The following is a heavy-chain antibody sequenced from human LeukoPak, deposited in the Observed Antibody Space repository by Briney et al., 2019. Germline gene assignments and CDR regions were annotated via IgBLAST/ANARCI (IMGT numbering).Heavy chain of an antibody. CDR3: AGTRQGWLPQYYFDY. D-gene: IGHD5-12*01. Sequence: PSETLSLTCAVYGRSLNDYSWSRIRQPPGKGLEWIGEISHIGSTNYNPSLKSRVTISLDTSKNQFSLRLSSVTAADTAVYYCAGTRQGWLPQYYFDYWGQGTVVTVSS. J-gene: IGHJ4*02. V-gene: IGHV4-34*01. CDR2: ISHIGST. CDR1: GRSLNDYS.